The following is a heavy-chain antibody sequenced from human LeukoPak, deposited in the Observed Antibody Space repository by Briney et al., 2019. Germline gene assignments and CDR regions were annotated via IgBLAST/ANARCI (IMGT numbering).Heavy chain of an antibody. D-gene: IGHD6-19*01. Sequence: SETLSLTCTVSGDSLTNSPYYWSWIRQPAGKGLEWIGRIYSGGSTNYNPSLMRRVTMSIDTSKSQFSLKLTSVTAADTAVYYCARGFSSAWYAEFFQHWGQGTLVAVSS. CDR3: ARGFSSAWYAEFFQH. CDR2: IYSGGST. V-gene: IGHV4-61*02. J-gene: IGHJ1*01. CDR1: GDSLTNSPYY.